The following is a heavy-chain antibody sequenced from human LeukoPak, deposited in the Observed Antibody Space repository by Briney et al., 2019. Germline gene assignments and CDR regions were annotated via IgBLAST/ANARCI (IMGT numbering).Heavy chain of an antibody. J-gene: IGHJ4*02. CDR1: GFTFSSYA. CDR2: ISGSGGST. CDR3: ARVRMAVAASPPLDY. V-gene: IGHV3-23*01. D-gene: IGHD6-19*01. Sequence: GGSLRLSCAASGFTFSSYAMSWVRQAPGKGLEWVSAISGSGGSTYYADSVKGRFTISRDNSKNTLYLQMNSLRAEDTAVYYCARVRMAVAASPPLDYWGQGTLVTVSS.